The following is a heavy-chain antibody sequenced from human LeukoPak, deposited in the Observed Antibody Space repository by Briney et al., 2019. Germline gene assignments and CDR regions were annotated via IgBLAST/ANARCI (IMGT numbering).Heavy chain of an antibody. V-gene: IGHV3-23*01. CDR1: GFTFRNHA. J-gene: IGHJ3*01. CDR3: AKDLGSVGVDGLHF. Sequence: GGSLRLSCAASGFTFRNHAMSWVRQAPGKGLEWVSTVSASGGSTYYADSVKGRFTISRDNSKSTVYLQMKSPRAEDTALYYCAKDLGSVGVDGLHFWGRGTMVTVSS. D-gene: IGHD6-19*01. CDR2: VSASGGST.